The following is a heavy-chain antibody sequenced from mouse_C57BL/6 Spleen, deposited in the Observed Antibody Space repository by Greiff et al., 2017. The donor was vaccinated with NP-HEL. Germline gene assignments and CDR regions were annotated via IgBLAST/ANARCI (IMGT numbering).Heavy chain of an antibody. Sequence: EVQGVESGGDLVKPGGSLKLSCAASGFTFSSYGMSWVRPTPDKMLEWVATISSGGSYTYYPDSVQWRFPISRDNAKNTLYLQMSSLKSEDTAMYYCAREGLYGNEGADAMDYWGQGTSVTVSS. D-gene: IGHD2-1*01. V-gene: IGHV5-6*01. CDR2: ISSGGSYT. CDR1: GFTFSSYG. J-gene: IGHJ4*01. CDR3: AREGLYGNEGADAMDY.